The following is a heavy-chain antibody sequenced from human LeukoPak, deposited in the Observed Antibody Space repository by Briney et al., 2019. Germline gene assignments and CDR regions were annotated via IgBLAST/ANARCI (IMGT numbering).Heavy chain of an antibody. J-gene: IGHJ4*02. V-gene: IGHV3-21*01. D-gene: IGHD1-1*01. CDR1: GFTFSSYN. Sequence: PGGSLRLSCAASGFTFSSYNINWVRQAPGKGLEWVSSISTSSSYIYYADSVKGRFTISRDNSKNTLYLQMNSLRAEDTAVYYCAKDSHDGGYWGQGTLVTVSS. CDR3: AKDSHDGGY. CDR2: ISTSSSYI.